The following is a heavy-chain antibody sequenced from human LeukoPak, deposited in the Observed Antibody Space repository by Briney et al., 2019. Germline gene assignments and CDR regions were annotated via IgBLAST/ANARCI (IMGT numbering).Heavy chain of an antibody. J-gene: IGHJ4*02. D-gene: IGHD3-22*01. CDR1: RGTFSSYS. CDR2: IIPIFVTA. Sequence: SSVNVSCKASRGTFSSYSIRRVRQAPGDGLEWMGGIIPIFVTANYAQKFQRRVTITENKSTSTAHMEPSSLRSEGRRLSYVVXXXGDYYDSSGYGGEGYFDYWGQGTLVTVSS. CDR3: VXXXGDYYDSSGYGGEGYFDY. V-gene: IGHV1-69*06.